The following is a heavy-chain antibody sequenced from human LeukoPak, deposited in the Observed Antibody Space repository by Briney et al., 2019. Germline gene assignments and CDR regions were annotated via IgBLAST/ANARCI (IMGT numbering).Heavy chain of an antibody. D-gene: IGHD3-22*01. J-gene: IGHJ4*02. Sequence: PGGFLRLSCAASGFTFGTYGMHWVRQAPGKGLEWVAVIWFDGSNKYYADSVKGRFTVSRDNSKNTLYLQMNSLRVEDTAVYYCARGSYYYDSTGPFSFWGQGTLVTVSS. CDR2: IWFDGSNK. CDR1: GFTFGTYG. CDR3: ARGSYYYDSTGPFSF. V-gene: IGHV3-33*01.